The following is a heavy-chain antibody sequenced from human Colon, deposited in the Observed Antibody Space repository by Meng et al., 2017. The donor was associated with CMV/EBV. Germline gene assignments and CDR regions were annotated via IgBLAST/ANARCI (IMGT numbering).Heavy chain of an antibody. CDR3: VRDAVAGFCVSDGCRDY. Sequence: GESLKISCAASGFIFNEYNMNWVRQAPGKGLEWVSFISSSSGSIYYADSVTGRFTISRDNARNSLYLQMNTLRAEDTAVYYCVRDAVAGFCVSDGCRDYWGHGTLVTVSS. D-gene: IGHD2-21*01. V-gene: IGHV3-21*03. CDR1: GFIFNEYN. J-gene: IGHJ4*01. CDR2: ISSSSGSI.